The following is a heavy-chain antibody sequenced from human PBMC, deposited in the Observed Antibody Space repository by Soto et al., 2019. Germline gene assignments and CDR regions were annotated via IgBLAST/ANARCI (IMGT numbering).Heavy chain of an antibody. CDR1: GYTFTSYY. CDR2: INPSVGST. Sequence: ASVKVSCKASGYTFTSYYMHWVRQAPGQGLEWMGIINPSVGSTSYAQKYQGRVTITRDTSTSTVYMELSSLRSEDTAVYYCARGGRLYGSGSYYSYFDYWGQGTLVTVPQ. V-gene: IGHV1-46*01. CDR3: ARGGRLYGSGSYYSYFDY. J-gene: IGHJ4*02. D-gene: IGHD3-10*01.